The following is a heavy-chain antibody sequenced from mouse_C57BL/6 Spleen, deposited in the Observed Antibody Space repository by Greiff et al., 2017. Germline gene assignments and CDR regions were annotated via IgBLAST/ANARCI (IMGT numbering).Heavy chain of an antibody. J-gene: IGHJ3*01. CDR2: INPSNGGT. CDR1: GYTFPSYW. Sequence: VQLQQPGTELVKPGASVKLSCKASGYTFPSYWMHWVKQRPGQGLEWIGNINPSNGGTNYNEKFKSKATLTVDKSSSTAYMQLSSLTSEDSAVYYCARQAYGYDGWFAYWGQGTLVTVSA. V-gene: IGHV1-53*01. CDR3: ARQAYGYDGWFAY. D-gene: IGHD2-2*01.